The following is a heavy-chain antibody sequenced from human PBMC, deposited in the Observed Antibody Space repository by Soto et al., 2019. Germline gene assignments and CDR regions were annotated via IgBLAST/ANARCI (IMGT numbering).Heavy chain of an antibody. Sequence: VQLVESGGGLVKPGGSLRLSCAASGFTFSDAWMSWVRQARGKGLEWVGRIKSKTHGGTTDYAALVQGRFTISREDSENTLYLQMSSLKTEDTGVYYCTTGVGYNWNADVPFDVWGQGTMVTVSS. CDR3: TTGVGYNWNADVPFDV. V-gene: IGHV3-15*01. CDR1: GFTFSDAW. CDR2: IKSKTHGGTT. D-gene: IGHD1-1*01. J-gene: IGHJ3*01.